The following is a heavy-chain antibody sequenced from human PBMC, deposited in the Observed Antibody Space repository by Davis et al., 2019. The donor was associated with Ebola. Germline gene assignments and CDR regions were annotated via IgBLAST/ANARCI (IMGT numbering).Heavy chain of an antibody. D-gene: IGHD6-19*01. J-gene: IGHJ4*02. Sequence: GESLKISCAASGFTFSSYAMSWVRQAPGKGLEWVSAISGSGGSTYYADSVKGRFTISRDNSKKTLYLQMNSLRAEDTAVYYCTTGSYSSARGYWGQGTLVTVSS. CDR3: TTGSYSSARGY. CDR2: ISGSGGST. V-gene: IGHV3-23*01. CDR1: GFTFSSYA.